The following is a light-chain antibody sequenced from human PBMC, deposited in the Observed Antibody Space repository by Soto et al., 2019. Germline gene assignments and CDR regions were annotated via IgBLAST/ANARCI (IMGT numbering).Light chain of an antibody. CDR3: SSYAGSNNLV. V-gene: IGLV2-14*01. CDR2: EVS. CDR1: SSDVGAYNY. Sequence: QSVLTQPASVSGSPGQSITISCTGTSSDVGAYNYVSWYQHHPVKAPKLMIYEVSNRPSGVSDRFSGSRSGNTASLTISGLQAEDESDYYCSSYAGSNNLVFGGGTKVTVL. J-gene: IGLJ2*01.